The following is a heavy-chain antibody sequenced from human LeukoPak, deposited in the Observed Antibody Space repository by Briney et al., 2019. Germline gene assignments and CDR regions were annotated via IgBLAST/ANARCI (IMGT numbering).Heavy chain of an antibody. CDR3: ARDHPTTYCSGGSCYSSYYYYGMDV. J-gene: IGHJ6*02. CDR1: GYTFTSYG. CDR2: ISAYNGNT. V-gene: IGHV1-18*01. D-gene: IGHD2-15*01. Sequence: ASVKVSCKASGYTFTSYGISWVRQAPGQGLEWMGWISAYNGNTNYAQKLQGRVTMTTDTSTSTAYMELRSLRSDDTAVYYCARDHPTTYCSGGSCYSSYYYYGMDVWGQGTTVTVSS.